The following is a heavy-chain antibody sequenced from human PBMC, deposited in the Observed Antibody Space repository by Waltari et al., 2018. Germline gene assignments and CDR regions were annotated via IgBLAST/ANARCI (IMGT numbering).Heavy chain of an antibody. D-gene: IGHD3-22*01. CDR1: GYTLTELS. Sequence: QVQLVQSGAEVKKPGASVKVSCKVSGYTLTELSMHWVRQAPGKGLEWMGGFDPEDGETIYAQKFQGRVTMTEDTSTDTAYMELSSLRSEDTAVYYCAFRFSESSGYFNSLRGAFDIWGQGTMVTVSS. CDR2: FDPEDGET. CDR3: AFRFSESSGYFNSLRGAFDI. V-gene: IGHV1-24*01. J-gene: IGHJ3*02.